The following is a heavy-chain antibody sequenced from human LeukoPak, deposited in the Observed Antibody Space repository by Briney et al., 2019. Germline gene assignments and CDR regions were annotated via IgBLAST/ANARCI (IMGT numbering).Heavy chain of an antibody. D-gene: IGHD1-26*01. CDR3: ARVSGSYYYYYYMDV. V-gene: IGHV1-69*06. J-gene: IGHJ6*03. CDR2: IIPIFGTA. Sequence: SVKVSCKASGGTFSSYAISWVRQAPGQGLEWMGGIIPIFGTANYAQKFQGRVTITADKSTSTAYMELSSLRSEDTAVYYCARVSGSYYYYYYMDVWGKGTTVTVSS. CDR1: GGTFSSYA.